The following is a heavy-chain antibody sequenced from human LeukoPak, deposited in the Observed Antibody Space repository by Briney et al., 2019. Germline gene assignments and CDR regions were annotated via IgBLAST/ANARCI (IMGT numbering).Heavy chain of an antibody. Sequence: PGGSLRLSCAASGFTFDDYDMHWVREAPGKGLEWVSGITWNSGNIGYADSVKGRFTISRDNAKNSLYLQMNSLRAEDTALYYCTKDRARTLNAFDVWGQGTMVTVSS. CDR1: GFTFDDYD. CDR3: TKDRARTLNAFDV. CDR2: ITWNSGNI. J-gene: IGHJ3*01. D-gene: IGHD1-14*01. V-gene: IGHV3-9*01.